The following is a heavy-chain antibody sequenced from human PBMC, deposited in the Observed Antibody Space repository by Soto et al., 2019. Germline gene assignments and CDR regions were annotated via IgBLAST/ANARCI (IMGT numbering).Heavy chain of an antibody. CDR1: GGSFSGYY. D-gene: IGHD3-22*01. J-gene: IGHJ4*02. CDR2: INHSGGT. Sequence: PSETLSLTCAVYGGSFSGYYWSWIRQPPGKGLEWIGEINHSGGTNYNPSLKSRVTISVDTSKNQFSLKLSSVTAADTAVYYCARTGGVVVITNYFDYWGQGTLVTVSS. V-gene: IGHV4-34*01. CDR3: ARTGGVVVITNYFDY.